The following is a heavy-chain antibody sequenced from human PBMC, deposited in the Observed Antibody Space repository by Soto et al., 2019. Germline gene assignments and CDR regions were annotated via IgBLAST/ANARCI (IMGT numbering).Heavy chain of an antibody. CDR2: INPSGGST. J-gene: IGHJ6*02. CDR3: ARCYYDFWSGYSLDV. Sequence: ASVKVSCKASGYTFTSYYMHWVRQAPGQGLERMGIINPSGGSTSYAQKFQGRVTMTRDTSTSTVYMELSSLRSEDTAVYYCARCYYDFWSGYSLDVWGQGTTVTVSS. V-gene: IGHV1-46*01. D-gene: IGHD3-3*01. CDR1: GYTFTSYY.